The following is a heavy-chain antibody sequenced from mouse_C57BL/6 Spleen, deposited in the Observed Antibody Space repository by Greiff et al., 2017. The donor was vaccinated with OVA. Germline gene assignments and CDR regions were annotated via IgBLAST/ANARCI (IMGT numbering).Heavy chain of an antibody. J-gene: IGHJ2*01. CDR2: IDPSDSET. CDR3: ARGLDYYGSLDY. D-gene: IGHD1-1*01. CDR1: GYTFTSYW. V-gene: IGHV1-52*01. Sequence: VQLQQPGAELVRPGSSVKLSCKASGYTFTSYWMHWVKQRPIQGLEWIGNIDPSDSETHYNQKFKDKATLTVDKSSSTAYMQLSSLTSEDSAVYYCARGLDYYGSLDYWGQGTTLTVSS.